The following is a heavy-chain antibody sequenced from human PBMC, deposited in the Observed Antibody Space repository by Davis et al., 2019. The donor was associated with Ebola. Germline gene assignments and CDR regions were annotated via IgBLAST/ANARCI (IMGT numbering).Heavy chain of an antibody. CDR2: INPSGGST. V-gene: IGHV1-46*01. CDR1: GYTFTNYY. CDR3: ARESIYGDSVDFDY. J-gene: IGHJ4*02. D-gene: IGHD4-17*01. Sequence: AASVKVSCKASGYTFTNYYMLWVRQAPGQGLEWMGIINPSGGSTTYAQKFQGRVTMTRDTSTSTVYMELSSLRSEDTAVFYCARESIYGDSVDFDYWGQGTLVIVSS.